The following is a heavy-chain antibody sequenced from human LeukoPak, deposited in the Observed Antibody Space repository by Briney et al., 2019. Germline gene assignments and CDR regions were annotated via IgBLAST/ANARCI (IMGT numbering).Heavy chain of an antibody. J-gene: IGHJ3*02. CDR2: INPNSGGT. V-gene: IGHV1-2*06. CDR1: GYTFTGYY. D-gene: IGHD6-13*01. CDR3: TSAGSPTGAFDI. Sequence: ASVKVSCKASGYTFTGYYMHWVRQAPGQGLEWMGRINPNSGGTNYAQKFQGRVTMTRDTSISTAYMELSSLRSEDTAVYYCTSAGSPTGAFDIWGQGTMVTVSS.